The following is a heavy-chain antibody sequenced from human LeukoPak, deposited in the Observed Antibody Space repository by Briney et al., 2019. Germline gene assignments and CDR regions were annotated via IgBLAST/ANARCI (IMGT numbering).Heavy chain of an antibody. CDR2: IYYSGST. CDR1: GGSISSYY. Sequence: SETLSLTCTVSGGSISSYYWSWIRQPPGKGLEWIGYIYYSGSTNYNPSLKSRVTISVDTSNNQFSLKLNSVTDADTAVYFCARHLFASSGSYRRHLDYWSQGTLVTVSS. D-gene: IGHD3-22*01. V-gene: IGHV4-59*08. J-gene: IGHJ4*02. CDR3: ARHLFASSGSYRRHLDY.